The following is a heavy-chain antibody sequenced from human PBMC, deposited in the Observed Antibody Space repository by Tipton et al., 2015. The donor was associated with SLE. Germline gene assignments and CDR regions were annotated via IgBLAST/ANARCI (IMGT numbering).Heavy chain of an antibody. D-gene: IGHD1-14*01. CDR3: AAYGTFDAFDI. J-gene: IGHJ3*02. Sequence: LRLSCTVSGGSLSSYYWSWIRQPAGKGLEWIGRIYTSGGTNYNPSLKSRVTMSVDTSKNQFSLKLSSVTAADTAVYYCAAYGTFDAFDIWGRGTMVTVSS. CDR1: GGSLSSYY. CDR2: IYTSGGT. V-gene: IGHV4-4*07.